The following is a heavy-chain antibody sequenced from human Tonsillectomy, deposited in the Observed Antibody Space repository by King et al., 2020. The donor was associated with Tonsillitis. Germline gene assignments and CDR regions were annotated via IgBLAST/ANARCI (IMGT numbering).Heavy chain of an antibody. D-gene: IGHD3-22*01. CDR2: ISGGGSRK. CDR1: GFTFSSYA. CDR3: ARRDHFDSSGDTGLFQH. J-gene: IGHJ1*01. V-gene: IGHV3-23*04. Sequence: VQLVESGGGLVQPGGSLTLSCSASGFTFSSYAMNWVRQAPGKGLEWVSVISGGGSRKYYADSVKGRLTISRDNSKDTLFLHMNGLKAEDTAVYYCARRDHFDSSGDTGLFQHWGQGTLVIVSS.